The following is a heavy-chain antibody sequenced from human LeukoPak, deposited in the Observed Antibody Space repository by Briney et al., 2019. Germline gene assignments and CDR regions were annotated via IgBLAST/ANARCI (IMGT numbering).Heavy chain of an antibody. J-gene: IGHJ4*02. Sequence: GGSLRLSCAASGFIFSSYEMNWVRQAPGKGLDWVSSISSSDSYIYYADSVKGRFTISRDNAKNSLYLQMNSLRAADTAVYYCARKGPDYGDYRGSYFDYWGQGTLVTVSS. CDR1: GFIFSSYE. D-gene: IGHD4-17*01. CDR3: ARKGPDYGDYRGSYFDY. V-gene: IGHV3-21*01. CDR2: ISSSDSYI.